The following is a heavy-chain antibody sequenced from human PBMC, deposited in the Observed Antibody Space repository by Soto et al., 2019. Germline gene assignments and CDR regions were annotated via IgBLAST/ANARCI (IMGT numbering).Heavy chain of an antibody. D-gene: IGHD6-13*01. Sequence: GGSLRLSCAASGFTFSSYAMSWVRQAPGKGLEWVSAISGSGGSTYYADSVKGRFTISRDNSKNTLYLQMNSLRAEDTAVYYCARYRRFSSSWYDAEYFQHWGQGNLVTVSS. CDR2: ISGSGGST. CDR1: GFTFSSYA. V-gene: IGHV3-23*01. CDR3: ARYRRFSSSWYDAEYFQH. J-gene: IGHJ1*01.